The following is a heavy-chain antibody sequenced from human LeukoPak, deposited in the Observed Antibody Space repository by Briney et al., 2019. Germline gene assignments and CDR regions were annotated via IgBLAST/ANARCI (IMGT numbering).Heavy chain of an antibody. CDR1: GGSISSYY. Sequence: SETLSLTCTVSGGSISSYYWSWVRQPPGKGLEWIGYIYYSGSTNYNPSLKSRVTISVDTSKNQFSLKLSSVTAADTAVYYCAGVVPAASYYYYMDVWGKGTTVTVSS. V-gene: IGHV4-59*01. D-gene: IGHD2-2*01. CDR3: AGVVPAASYYYYMDV. CDR2: IYYSGST. J-gene: IGHJ6*03.